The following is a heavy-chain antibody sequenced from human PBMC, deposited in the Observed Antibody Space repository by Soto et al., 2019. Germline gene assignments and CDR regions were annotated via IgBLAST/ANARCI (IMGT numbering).Heavy chain of an antibody. CDR3: AGGWVDTYMVDFEY. Sequence: QVQLQESGPGLVKPSQTLSLTCTVSGGSISSGGYYWSWIRQHPGKGLEWIGSISYSGSTYSNPSLKSRVTISVATSRNQFSLKLSSVTAADTAVSYCAGGWVDTYMVDFEYWGQGTLVTFS. J-gene: IGHJ4*02. CDR2: ISYSGST. D-gene: IGHD5-18*01. CDR1: GGSISSGGYY. V-gene: IGHV4-31*03.